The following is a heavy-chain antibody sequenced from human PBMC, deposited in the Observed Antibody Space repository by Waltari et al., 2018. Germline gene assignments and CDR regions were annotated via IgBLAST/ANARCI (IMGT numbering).Heavy chain of an antibody. CDR3: SRVSASGDGMDV. CDR2: IRSKFYGGTT. V-gene: IGHV3-49*03. CDR1: GFTFGAHA. J-gene: IGHJ6*02. D-gene: IGHD3-16*01. Sequence: EVQLVESGGGLVQPGRFLRLSCTTSGFTFGAHALMWFRRAPGKGLEWVGFIRSKFYGGTTDYAASVKGRFTVSRDDSKSIAYLQMNSLKTEDTGVYYCSRVSASGDGMDVWGQGTTVTVSS.